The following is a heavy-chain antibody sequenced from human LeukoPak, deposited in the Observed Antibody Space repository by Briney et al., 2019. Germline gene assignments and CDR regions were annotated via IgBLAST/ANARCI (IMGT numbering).Heavy chain of an antibody. J-gene: IGHJ4*02. Sequence: GGSLRLSCAASGFTFSSYSMNWVRQAPGKGLEWVSSISSSSSYIYYADSVKSRFTISRDNAKNSLYLQMNSLRAEDTAVYYCARDSSSGYYCDYWGQGTLVTVSS. D-gene: IGHD3-22*01. CDR2: ISSSSSYI. V-gene: IGHV3-21*01. CDR3: ARDSSSGYYCDY. CDR1: GFTFSSYS.